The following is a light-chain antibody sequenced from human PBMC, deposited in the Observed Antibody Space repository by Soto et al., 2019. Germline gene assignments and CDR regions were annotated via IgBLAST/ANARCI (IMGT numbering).Light chain of an antibody. V-gene: IGKV1-5*03. Sequence: DIQMTQSHSTLSASVGDRVTITCRASQSISSWLAWYQQKPGKAPKLLIYKASSLESGVPSRFSGSGSGTEFTLTISSLQPDDFATYYCQQYNTYLTFGQGTKVDVK. CDR1: QSISSW. CDR3: QQYNTYLT. J-gene: IGKJ1*01. CDR2: KAS.